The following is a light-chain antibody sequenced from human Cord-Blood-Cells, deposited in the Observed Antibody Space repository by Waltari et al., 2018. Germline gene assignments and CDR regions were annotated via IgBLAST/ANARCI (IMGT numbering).Light chain of an antibody. CDR2: DVS. CDR3: SSYTSSSTYV. CDR1: SRDVGGYNY. J-gene: IGLJ1*01. V-gene: IGLV2-14*01. Sequence: QSALTQPASVSGSPGQSITISCTGTSRDVGGYNYVSWYQQHPGNAPKLMIYDVSNRPSGVSNRCSGSKSGNAASLTISGLQAEDEADYYCSSYTSSSTYVCGTGTKVTVL.